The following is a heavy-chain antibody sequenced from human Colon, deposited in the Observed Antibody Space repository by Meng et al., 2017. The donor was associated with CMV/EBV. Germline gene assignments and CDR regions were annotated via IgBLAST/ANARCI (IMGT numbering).Heavy chain of an antibody. V-gene: IGHV3-11*01. J-gene: IGHJ4*02. CDR3: VRAEYGDYGGY. Sequence: GESLKISCTASDITFSEYYMNWIRQAPGKRLEWISYISSSTSTIYYADSVKGRFTISRDNAKKSVYLQMNSLTAEDTAVYYCVRAEYGDYGGYWGQGTLVTVSS. D-gene: IGHD4-17*01. CDR1: DITFSEYY. CDR2: ISSSTSTI.